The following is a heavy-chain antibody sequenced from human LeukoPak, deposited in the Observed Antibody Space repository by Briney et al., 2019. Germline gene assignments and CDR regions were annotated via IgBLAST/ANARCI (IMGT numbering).Heavy chain of an antibody. CDR2: VIPSFGTA. CDR3: STALGGMPTPHP. V-gene: IGHV1-69*06. D-gene: IGHD3-16*01. CDR1: GGTFTNYS. J-gene: IGHJ4*02. Sequence: SVKVSCKASGGTFTNYSFSWVRQAPGQGLEWMGRVIPSFGTANYAQKFEGGVTITADKSTGTTYMELSSLRSEDTAVYFCSTALGGMPTPHPWGQGTLVTVSS.